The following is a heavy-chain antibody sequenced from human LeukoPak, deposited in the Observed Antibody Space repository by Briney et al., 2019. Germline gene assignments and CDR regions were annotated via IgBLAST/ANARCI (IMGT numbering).Heavy chain of an antibody. J-gene: IGHJ4*02. Sequence: SETLSLTCPVSSGSISSGVYYWSWIRQHPGKGLEWIEYIYYSGSTYYNPSFKSRATISVDTSKNQFSLKLSSVTAADTAVYYCARGVRWLQLSYFDYWGQGTLVTVSS. V-gene: IGHV4-31*03. D-gene: IGHD5-24*01. CDR1: SGSISSGVYY. CDR3: ARGVRWLQLSYFDY. CDR2: IYYSGST.